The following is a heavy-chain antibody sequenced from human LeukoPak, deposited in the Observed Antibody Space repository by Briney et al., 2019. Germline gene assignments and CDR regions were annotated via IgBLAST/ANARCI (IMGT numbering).Heavy chain of an antibody. CDR1: GFTFSSYA. D-gene: IGHD6-19*01. CDR3: AKTHSSGWYYFDY. V-gene: IGHV3-23*01. CDR2: ISGSGGST. J-gene: IGHJ4*02. Sequence: GGSLRLSCAASGFTFSSYAMSWVRQAPGKGLEWVSAISGSGGSTYYADSVKGRFTISRDNSKNTLYLQMNSLRAEDTAVCYCAKTHSSGWYYFDYWGQGTLVTVSS.